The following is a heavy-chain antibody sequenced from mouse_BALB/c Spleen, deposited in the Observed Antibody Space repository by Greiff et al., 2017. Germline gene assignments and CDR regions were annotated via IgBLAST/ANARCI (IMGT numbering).Heavy chain of an antibody. J-gene: IGHJ4*01. CDR2: INSNGGST. CDR3: ARDNGRQDAMDY. CDR1: GFTFSSYG. Sequence: EVQLVESGGGLVQPGGSLKLSCAASGFTFSSYGMSWVRQTPDKRLELVATINSNGGSTYYPDSVKGRFTISRDNAKNTLYLQMSSLKSEDTAMYYCARDNGRQDAMDYWGQGTSVTVSS. V-gene: IGHV5-6-3*01. D-gene: IGHD2-12*01.